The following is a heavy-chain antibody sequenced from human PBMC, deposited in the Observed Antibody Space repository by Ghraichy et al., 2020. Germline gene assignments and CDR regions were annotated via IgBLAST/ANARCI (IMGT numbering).Heavy chain of an antibody. V-gene: IGHV3-15*01. D-gene: IGHD2-2*01. Sequence: GESLNISCTGSGFTFSNAWMSWVRQAPGKGLEWVGRIKSKNDGGTTDYAAPVKDRFTISRDDSQNMVYLQMNSLEAEDTAVYYCTTDPIRPAFKNYYYYYYMDVWGKGTTVIVSS. CDR1: GFTFSNAW. CDR3: TTDPIRPAFKNYYYYYYMDV. CDR2: IKSKNDGGTT. J-gene: IGHJ6*03.